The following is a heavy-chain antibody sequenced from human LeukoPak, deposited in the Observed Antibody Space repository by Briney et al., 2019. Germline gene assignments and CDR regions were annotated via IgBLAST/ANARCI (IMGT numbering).Heavy chain of an antibody. D-gene: IGHD5-12*01. J-gene: IGHJ4*02. CDR3: ARMVRRLERHNIGGSSDYATIYYFDY. CDR1: GFTFSSYS. V-gene: IGHV3-21*04. CDR2: ISSSSSYI. Sequence: GGSLRLSCAASGFTFSSYSMNWVRQAPGKGLEWVSSISSSSSYIYYADSVKGRFTISRDNAKNSLYLQMNSLRAEDTAVYYCARMVRRLERHNIGGSSDYATIYYFDYWGQGTLVTVSS.